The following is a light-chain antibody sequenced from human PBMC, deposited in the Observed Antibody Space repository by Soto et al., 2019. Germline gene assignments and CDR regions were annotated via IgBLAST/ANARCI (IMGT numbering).Light chain of an antibody. CDR3: QQYINWT. Sequence: DIVMTQSPATLSVSPGERATLSCKASQNIRSDLAWYQQKPGQAPRLLMYGASIRATGIPARFSGSGSGTDFTLTISSLKSEDLPIYYCQQYINWTFGQGTKVDIX. V-gene: IGKV3-15*01. CDR2: GAS. J-gene: IGKJ1*01. CDR1: QNIRSD.